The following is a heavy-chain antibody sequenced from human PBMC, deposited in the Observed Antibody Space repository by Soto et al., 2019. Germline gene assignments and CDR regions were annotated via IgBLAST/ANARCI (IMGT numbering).Heavy chain of an antibody. Sequence: GASVEGSRQGSGYTLTGQYIHRGRQAPGQGLEWMGWINPISGDTEYAQKFQGRVTMTRDTSISTAYMDLRSLISDDTAVYYCARVRRSPYAMDVWGQGTTVTVS. CDR1: GYTLTGQY. V-gene: IGHV1-2*02. J-gene: IGHJ6*02. CDR3: ARVRRSPYAMDV. D-gene: IGHD2-2*01. CDR2: INPISGDT.